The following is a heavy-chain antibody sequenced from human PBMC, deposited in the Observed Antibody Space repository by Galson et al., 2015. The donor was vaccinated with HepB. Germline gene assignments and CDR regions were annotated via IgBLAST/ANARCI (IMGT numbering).Heavy chain of an antibody. CDR1: GFTFSSYA. CDR2: ISYDGSNK. J-gene: IGHJ6*02. CDR3: ARASNRYVWGSYRYSGTPYYYYGMDV. V-gene: IGHV3-30*04. Sequence: SLRLSCAASGFTFSSYAMHWVRQAPGKGLEWVAVISYDGSNKYYADSVKGRFTISRDNSKNTLYLQMNSLRAEDTAVYYCARASNRYVWGSYRYSGTPYYYYGMDVWGQGTTVTVSS. D-gene: IGHD3-16*02.